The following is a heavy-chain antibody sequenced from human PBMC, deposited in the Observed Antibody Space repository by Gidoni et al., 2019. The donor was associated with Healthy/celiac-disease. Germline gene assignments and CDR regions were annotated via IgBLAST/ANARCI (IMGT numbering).Heavy chain of an antibody. CDR1: AGSIRSGGSY. Sequence: QFQLQESGPGLVKPSQTLSLTCTVSAGSIRSGGSYWSWIRQHPGKGLEWIGYIYYSGSTYYNPSLKSRVTISVETSKNQFSLKLSSVTAADTAVYYCARVELAVTTFDYWGQGTLVTVSS. J-gene: IGHJ4*02. CDR2: IYYSGST. CDR3: ARVELAVTTFDY. V-gene: IGHV4-31*03. D-gene: IGHD4-17*01.